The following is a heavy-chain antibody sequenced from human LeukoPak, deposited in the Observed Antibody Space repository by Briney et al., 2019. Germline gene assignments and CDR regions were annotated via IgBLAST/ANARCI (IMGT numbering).Heavy chain of an antibody. J-gene: IGHJ5*02. CDR2: IYYSGST. Sequence: PSETLSLTCTVSGGSISSSSYYWGWIRQPPGKGLEWIGSIYYSGSTYYNPSLKSRVTISVDTSKNQFSLKLSSVTAADTAVYYCARHSSNWNEKNPDWFDPWGQGTLVTVSS. D-gene: IGHD1-20*01. V-gene: IGHV4-39*01. CDR3: ARHSSNWNEKNPDWFDP. CDR1: GGSISSSSYY.